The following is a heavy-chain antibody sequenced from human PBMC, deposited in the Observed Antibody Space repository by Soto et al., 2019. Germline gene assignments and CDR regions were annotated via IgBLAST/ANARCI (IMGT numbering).Heavy chain of an antibody. D-gene: IGHD3-9*01. CDR1: GFTFSSYA. J-gene: IGHJ4*02. V-gene: IGHV3-23*01. CDR3: ANGGYYDILTGYDFDY. Sequence: GGSPRLSCAASGFTFSSYAMSWVRQAPGKGLEWVSAISGSGGSTYYADSVKGRFTISRDNSKNTLYLQMNSLRAEDTAVYYRANGGYYDILTGYDFDYWGQGTLVTVSS. CDR2: ISGSGGST.